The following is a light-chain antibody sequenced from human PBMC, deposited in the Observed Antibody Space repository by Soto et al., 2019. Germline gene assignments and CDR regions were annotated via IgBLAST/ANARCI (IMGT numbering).Light chain of an antibody. J-gene: IGKJ2*01. V-gene: IGKV3-20*01. CDR1: RSFASSY. Sequence: EIVLTQSPGTLSLSPGERATLSCRASRSFASSYLACYQHKPGQAPRLLIYAASIRATGVPDRFSGSGSGTDFTLTISRLEPEDSAVYYCQQYGASPPYTFGQGTKVEIK. CDR3: QQYGASPPYT. CDR2: AAS.